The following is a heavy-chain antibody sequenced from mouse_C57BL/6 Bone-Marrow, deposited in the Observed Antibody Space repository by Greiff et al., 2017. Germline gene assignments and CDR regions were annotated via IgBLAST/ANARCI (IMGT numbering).Heavy chain of an antibody. CDR2: IYPGDGDP. CDR1: GYAFSSSW. D-gene: IGHD1-1*01. V-gene: IGHV1-82*01. J-gene: IGHJ2*01. CDR3: ASITTVVATNY. Sequence: VQLQQSGPELVKPGASVKISCKASGYAFSSSWMNWVKQRPGKGLEWIGRIYPGDGDPNYNGKFKGKATLTADKSSSTAYMQLSSLTSEDYAVYFCASITTVVATNYWGQGTTLTVSS.